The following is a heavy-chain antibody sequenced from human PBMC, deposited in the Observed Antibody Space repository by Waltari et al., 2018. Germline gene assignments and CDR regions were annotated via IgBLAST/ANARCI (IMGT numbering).Heavy chain of an antibody. Sequence: QVQLQESGPGLVKPSETLSLTCAVSGYSISRGYYWGWIRQPPGKGLEWIGSIYSSGRLYYNPSHKSRVTMSVNTTKNPFSLKLGSVTAAGTAVYYCAGSYYDSSARRLGGFDIWGQGTMVTVSS. V-gene: IGHV4-38-2*01. CDR1: GYSISRGYY. D-gene: IGHD3-22*01. J-gene: IGHJ3*02. CDR3: AGSYYDSSARRLGGFDI. CDR2: IYSSGRL.